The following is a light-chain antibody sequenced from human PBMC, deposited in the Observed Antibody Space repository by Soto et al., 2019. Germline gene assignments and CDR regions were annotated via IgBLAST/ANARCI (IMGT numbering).Light chain of an antibody. J-gene: IGKJ1*01. CDR3: QQYNDWWT. V-gene: IGKV3-15*01. CDR2: GAS. CDR1: QSVSSN. Sequence: EIVMTQSPATLSVSLGERATLSCRASQSVSSNLAWYQQQPGQAPRLLIYGASTRASGVPARFSGSGSGIEFSLTISSLQSEDFAVYYCQQYNDWWTFGQGTKVEIK.